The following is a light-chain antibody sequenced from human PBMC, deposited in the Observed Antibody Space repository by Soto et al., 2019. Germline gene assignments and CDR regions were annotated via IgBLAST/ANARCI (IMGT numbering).Light chain of an antibody. J-gene: IGKJ4*01. CDR2: DAS. CDR3: QHYHNWRLP. V-gene: IGKV3-15*01. Sequence: EIVMTHSPATLSVSPGERVTLSCRSSQSVSRDLAWYQQTPGQAPRLLIFDASTRATGIQARFSGSGSGTELTLTSSRLQSEDFAVYYCQHYHNWRLPCDGGPRVEIK. CDR1: QSVSRD.